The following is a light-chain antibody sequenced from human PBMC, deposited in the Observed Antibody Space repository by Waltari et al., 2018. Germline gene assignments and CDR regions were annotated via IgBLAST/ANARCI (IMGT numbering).Light chain of an antibody. CDR2: GAS. V-gene: IGKV3-15*01. Sequence: EIVMTQSPATLSVSPGERATLSCRASQSVSSNLAWYQQKPGQAPRLRIYGASTRATGIPARLSGSGYGTEFTLTISSMQSEDFAVYYCQQYNNWPPWTFGQGTKVEIK. J-gene: IGKJ1*01. CDR3: QQYNNWPPWT. CDR1: QSVSSN.